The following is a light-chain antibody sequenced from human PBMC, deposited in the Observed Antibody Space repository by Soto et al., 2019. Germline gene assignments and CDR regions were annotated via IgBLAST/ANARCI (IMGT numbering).Light chain of an antibody. V-gene: IGKV1-9*01. Sequence: DIQLTQSPSFLSASVGDRVTITCRASQGISSYLAWSQQKPGKAPKLLIYAASTLQSGVPSRFSGSGSGTEFTLTISSLQREDFATYYCQQRNSYPITCGQGTRLEIK. CDR2: AAS. CDR1: QGISSY. J-gene: IGKJ5*01. CDR3: QQRNSYPIT.